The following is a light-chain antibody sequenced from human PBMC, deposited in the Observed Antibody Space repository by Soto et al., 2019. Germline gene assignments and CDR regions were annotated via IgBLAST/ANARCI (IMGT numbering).Light chain of an antibody. Sequence: IQLTQSPSSLSASVGDRVTITCRASQSIGRNIIWYQQKPGKAPKLLIYGAASLHTGAPSRFSGSGSGADFTLTIDSLLLEDFATYYCQQTHSRPWTFGQGTNVAVK. J-gene: IGKJ1*01. CDR3: QQTHSRPWT. CDR2: GAA. CDR1: QSIGRN. V-gene: IGKV1-39*01.